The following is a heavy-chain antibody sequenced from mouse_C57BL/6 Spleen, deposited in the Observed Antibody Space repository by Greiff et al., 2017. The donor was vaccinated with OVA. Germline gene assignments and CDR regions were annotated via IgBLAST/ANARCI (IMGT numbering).Heavy chain of an antibody. J-gene: IGHJ3*01. Sequence: VQLQQSGPELVKPGASVKISCKASGYAFSSSWMNWVKQRPGKGLEWIGRIYPGDGDTNYNGKFKGKATLTADKSSSTAYMQLSSLTSEDSAVYFCAKIYYDYDGGSYWGQGTLVTVSA. CDR3: AKIYYDYDGGSY. D-gene: IGHD2-4*01. CDR2: IYPGDGDT. CDR1: GYAFSSSW. V-gene: IGHV1-82*01.